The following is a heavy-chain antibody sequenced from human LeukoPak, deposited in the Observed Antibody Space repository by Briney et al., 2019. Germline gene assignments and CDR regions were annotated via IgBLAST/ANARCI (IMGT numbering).Heavy chain of an antibody. CDR1: GITFSNYA. D-gene: IGHD3-3*01. CDR2: ISGSAHKI. Sequence: GGSLRLSCVASGITFSNYAVSWVRQAPEKGLDWVSVISGSAHKIRYADSVKGRFTISRDNSKSMLYLQMNSLRPEDTAVYYCARGEDGFWSGYVEHWGQGTLVTVSP. J-gene: IGHJ1*01. V-gene: IGHV3-23*01. CDR3: ARGEDGFWSGYVEH.